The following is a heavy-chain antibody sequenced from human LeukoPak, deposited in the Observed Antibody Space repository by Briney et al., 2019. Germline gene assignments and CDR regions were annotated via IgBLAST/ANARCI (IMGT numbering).Heavy chain of an antibody. CDR1: GYTFTGYY. V-gene: IGHV1-2*02. J-gene: IGHJ4*02. Sequence: ASVKVSCKASGYTFTGYYMHWVRQAPGQGLEWMGWINPNSGGTNYAQKFQGRVTMTRDTSISTAYMELSRLRSDDTAVYYCARAKDDFWSGHYFDYWGQGTLVTVSS. CDR3: ARAKDDFWSGHYFDY. D-gene: IGHD3-3*01. CDR2: INPNSGGT.